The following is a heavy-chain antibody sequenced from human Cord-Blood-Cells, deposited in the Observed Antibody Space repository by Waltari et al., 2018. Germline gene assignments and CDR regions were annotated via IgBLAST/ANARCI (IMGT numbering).Heavy chain of an antibody. D-gene: IGHD4-17*01. CDR2: FDPEDGET. CDR1: GYTLHELS. J-gene: IGHJ3*02. Sequence: QVQLVQSGAEVKKPGASVKVSCKVSGYTLHELSIHWVRPAPGKGLEWMGGFDPEDGETIYAQKFQGRVTMTEDTSTDTAYMELSSLRSEDTAVYYCATDPPQHPEVYGDYAFDIWGQGTMVTVSS. CDR3: ATDPPQHPEVYGDYAFDI. V-gene: IGHV1-24*01.